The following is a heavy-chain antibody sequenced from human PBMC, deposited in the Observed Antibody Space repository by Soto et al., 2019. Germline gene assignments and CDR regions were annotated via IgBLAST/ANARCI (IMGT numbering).Heavy chain of an antibody. Sequence: PSETLSLTCTVSGGSISSYYWSWVGQPPGKGLEWIGYIYYSGSTNYNPSLKSRVTISVDTSKNQFSLKLSSVTAADTAVYYCARSPTLIYYSSSSPWFDPWGQGTLVTVSS. V-gene: IGHV4-59*01. J-gene: IGHJ5*02. CDR1: GGSISSYY. CDR2: IYYSGST. CDR3: ARSPTLIYYSSSSPWFDP. D-gene: IGHD6-6*01.